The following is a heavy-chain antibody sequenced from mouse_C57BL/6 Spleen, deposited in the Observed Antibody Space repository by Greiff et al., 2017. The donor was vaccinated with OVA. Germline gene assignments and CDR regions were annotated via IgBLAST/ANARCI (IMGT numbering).Heavy chain of an antibody. V-gene: IGHV1-74*01. Sequence: QVQLQQPGAELVKPGASVKVSCKASGYTFTSYWMHWVKQRPGQGLEWIGRIHPSDSATNSNQKFKGKATLTVDKSSSSAYMQLSSLTSEPSAVYYCAIDYYYGSSYFDYWGQGTTLTVSS. J-gene: IGHJ2*01. D-gene: IGHD1-1*01. CDR2: IHPSDSAT. CDR3: AIDYYYGSSYFDY. CDR1: GYTFTSYW.